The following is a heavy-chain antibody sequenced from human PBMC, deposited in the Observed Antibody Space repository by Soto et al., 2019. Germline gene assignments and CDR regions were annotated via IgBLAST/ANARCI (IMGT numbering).Heavy chain of an antibody. CDR2: ISGSGGST. CDR1: GFTFSSYA. J-gene: IGHJ6*03. Sequence: GGSLRLSCAASGFTFSSYAMSWVRQAPGKGLEWVSAISGSGGSTYYADSVKGRFTISRDNSKNTLYLQMNSLRAEDTAVYYCAKDSDEYSSGWAEYYYYYMDVWGKGTTVTVSS. D-gene: IGHD6-19*01. CDR3: AKDSDEYSSGWAEYYYYYMDV. V-gene: IGHV3-23*01.